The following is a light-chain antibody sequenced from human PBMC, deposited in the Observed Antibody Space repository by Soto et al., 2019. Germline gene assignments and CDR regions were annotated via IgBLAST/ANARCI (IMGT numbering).Light chain of an antibody. CDR2: GAS. J-gene: IGKJ5*01. CDR1: QSVSSSY. CDR3: QQYSKWPIT. Sequence: DIVLTQSPGTLSLSPGERATLSCRASQSVSSSYLAWYQQKPGQAPRLLIYGASSRATGIPDRFSGSGSGTDFTLTISSLEPEDSAVYYCQQYSKWPITFGQGTRLEIK. V-gene: IGKV3-20*01.